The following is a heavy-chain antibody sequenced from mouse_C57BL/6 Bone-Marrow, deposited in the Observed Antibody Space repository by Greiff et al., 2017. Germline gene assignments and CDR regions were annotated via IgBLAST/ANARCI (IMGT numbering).Heavy chain of an antibody. CDR3: ARHRGYGSSFAY. V-gene: IGHV5-6*01. D-gene: IGHD1-1*01. CDR2: ISSGGSYT. Sequence: DVHLVESGGDLVKPGGSLKLSCAASGFTFSSYGMSWVRQTPDKRLEWVATISSGGSYTYYSDSVKGRFTISRDKAKNTLYLQMSSLKSEDTAMYYCARHRGYGSSFAYWGQGTLVTVSA. J-gene: IGHJ3*01. CDR1: GFTFSSYG.